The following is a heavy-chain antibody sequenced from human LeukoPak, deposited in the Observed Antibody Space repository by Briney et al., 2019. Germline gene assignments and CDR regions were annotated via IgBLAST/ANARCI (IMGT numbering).Heavy chain of an antibody. CDR2: IYYSGST. CDR1: GGSISSYY. D-gene: IGHD6-13*01. Sequence: PSETLSLTCTVSGGSISSYYWSWIRQPPGKGLEWIGYIYYSGSTNYNPSLKSRVTISVDTSKNQFSLKLSSVTAADTAVYYCARDPYSSSWFNWFDPWGQGTLVTVSS. CDR3: ARDPYSSSWFNWFDP. J-gene: IGHJ5*02. V-gene: IGHV4-59*12.